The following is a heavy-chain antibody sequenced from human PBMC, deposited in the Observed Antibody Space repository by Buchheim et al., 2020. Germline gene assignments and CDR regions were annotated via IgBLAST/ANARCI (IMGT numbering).Heavy chain of an antibody. V-gene: IGHV3-74*01. Sequence: VQLVGSGGGLVQPGGSLRLSCAASGFTFSDLWMHWVRQTPGKGLMWVSRINSDGSSTIYGESVKGRFTVSRDNAKNTLYLQMNSLRAEDTGVYYCARDPLLNGGTLDYWGQGT. CDR1: GFTFSDLW. J-gene: IGHJ4*02. CDR2: INSDGSST. D-gene: IGHD1-1*01. CDR3: ARDPLLNGGTLDY.